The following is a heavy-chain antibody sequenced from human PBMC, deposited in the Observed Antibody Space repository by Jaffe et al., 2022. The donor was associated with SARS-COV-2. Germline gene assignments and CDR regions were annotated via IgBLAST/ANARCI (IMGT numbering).Heavy chain of an antibody. CDR1: GFTFSSYS. J-gene: IGHJ4*02. Sequence: EVQLVESGGGLVQPGGSLRLSCAASGFTFSSYSMNWVRQAPGKGLEWVSYISSSSSTIYYADSVKGRFTISRDNAKNSLYLQMNSLRDEDTAVYYCARDLGGGGYSYGPRPGYWGQGTLVTVSS. V-gene: IGHV3-48*02. D-gene: IGHD5-18*01. CDR3: ARDLGGGGYSYGPRPGY. CDR2: ISSSSSTI.